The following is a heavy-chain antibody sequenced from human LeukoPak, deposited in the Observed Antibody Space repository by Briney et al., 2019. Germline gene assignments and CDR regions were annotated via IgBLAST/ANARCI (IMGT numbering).Heavy chain of an antibody. CDR1: GFTFSSYA. D-gene: IGHD1-26*01. Sequence: GGFLRLSCAASGFTFSSYAMSWVRQAPGKGLEWVSAISGSDGRTYYADSVKGRFTISRDNSKNTLSLQMNSLRAEDTAVYYCGKDASQWEPPDYWGQGTLVIVSS. V-gene: IGHV3-23*01. CDR3: GKDASQWEPPDY. J-gene: IGHJ4*02. CDR2: ISGSDGRT.